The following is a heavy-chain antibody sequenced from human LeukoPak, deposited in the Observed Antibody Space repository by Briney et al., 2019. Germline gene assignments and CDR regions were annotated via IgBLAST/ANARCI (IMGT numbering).Heavy chain of an antibody. CDR1: GFTFSSYW. J-gene: IGHJ4*02. CDR3: AKRGYSGYGYYFDY. Sequence: GGSLRLSCAASGFTFSSYWMSWVRQAPGKGLEWVANIKQDGSEKYYVDSVKGRFTISRDNAKNSLYLQMNSLRAEGTAVYYCAKRGYSGYGYYFDYWGQGTLVTVSS. V-gene: IGHV3-7*01. D-gene: IGHD5-12*01. CDR2: IKQDGSEK.